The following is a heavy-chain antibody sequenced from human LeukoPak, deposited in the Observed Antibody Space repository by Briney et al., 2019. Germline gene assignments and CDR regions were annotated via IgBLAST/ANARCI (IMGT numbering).Heavy chain of an antibody. J-gene: IGHJ4*02. CDR2: IIPIFGTA. V-gene: IGHV1-69*13. Sequence: GASVKVSCKASGGTFSSYAISWVRQAPGQGLEWMGGIIPIFGTANYAQKFQGRVTITADESTSTAYMELSSPRSEDTAVYYCARAGYFKSTAIHFSISGTFDYWGQGTLVTVSS. CDR1: GGTFSSYA. CDR3: ARAGYFKSTAIHFSISGTFDY. D-gene: IGHD2-21*02.